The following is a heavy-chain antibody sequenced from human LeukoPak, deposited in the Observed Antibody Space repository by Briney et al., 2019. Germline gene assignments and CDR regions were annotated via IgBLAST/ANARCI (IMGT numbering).Heavy chain of an antibody. CDR2: IYSDGTT. V-gene: IGHV3-53*01. CDR3: ARARPFGGYLDI. Sequence: GGSLILSCAASGFTVNTNYMNWVRQAPGKGLEWVSVIYSDGTTVYADSVEGRFTISRDNSKNTLFLQMNNLRAEDTAVYYCARARPFGGYLDIWGQGTLVTVSS. CDR1: GFTVNTNY. D-gene: IGHD5-12*01. J-gene: IGHJ4*02.